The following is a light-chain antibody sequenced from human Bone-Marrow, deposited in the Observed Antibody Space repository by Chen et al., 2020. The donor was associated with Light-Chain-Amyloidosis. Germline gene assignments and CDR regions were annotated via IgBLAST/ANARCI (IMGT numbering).Light chain of an antibody. CDR3: QSADSSGTYEVI. J-gene: IGLJ2*01. Sequence: SYELTQPPSVSVSPGQTARITCSGDDLPTKYAYWYQQKPGQAPALVIHREPERPSGISERFAGSSSGTTATLTIRGVQAEDEADYHCQSADSSGTYEVIFGGGTKLTVL. V-gene: IGLV3-25*03. CDR1: DLPTKY. CDR2: REP.